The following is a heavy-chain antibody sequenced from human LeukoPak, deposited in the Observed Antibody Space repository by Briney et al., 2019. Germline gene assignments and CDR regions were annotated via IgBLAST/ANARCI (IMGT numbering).Heavy chain of an antibody. CDR2: ISGDETYT. CDR1: GFTFSSDF. J-gene: IGHJ3*02. V-gene: IGHV3-74*01. Sequence: GGSLRPSCVASGFTFSSDFMHWIRQAPGEGLMWVSQISGDETYTNYADSVKGRFTISRDNAKNTLYLQMNSLRAEDTAIYYCVREDNAFNIWGQGTLVTVSS. CDR3: VREDNAFNI.